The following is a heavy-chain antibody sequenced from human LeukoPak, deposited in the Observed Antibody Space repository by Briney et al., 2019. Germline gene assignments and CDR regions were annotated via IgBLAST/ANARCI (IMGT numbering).Heavy chain of an antibody. J-gene: IGHJ3*02. D-gene: IGHD1-26*01. Sequence: PSETLSLTCSVSGYSISSGYYWDWIRQRAGKGLEWIGSIYHTGNTDYNPSLKSRVTISVDTSKNQFSLKLNSVTVADTAVYYCVREAVVGQSSSEGFNIWGQGTMVTVSS. CDR3: VREAVVGQSSSEGFNI. CDR2: IYHTGNT. V-gene: IGHV4-38-2*02. CDR1: GYSISSGYY.